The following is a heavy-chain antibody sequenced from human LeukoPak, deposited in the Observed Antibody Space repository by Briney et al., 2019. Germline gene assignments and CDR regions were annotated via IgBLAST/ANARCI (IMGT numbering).Heavy chain of an antibody. CDR2: ISGGGERA. CDR1: GILFSNTA. Sequence: GGSLRLXCAASGILFSNTAMNWARQSPGRGLEWVSAISGGGERAFYADSVKGRFTISRDNSKNILYLQMNSLTADDTGIYYCGKDGGQYSSGPEFDPRGQRALVTVSS. V-gene: IGHV3-23*01. D-gene: IGHD6-19*01. CDR3: GKDGGQYSSGPEFDP. J-gene: IGHJ5*02.